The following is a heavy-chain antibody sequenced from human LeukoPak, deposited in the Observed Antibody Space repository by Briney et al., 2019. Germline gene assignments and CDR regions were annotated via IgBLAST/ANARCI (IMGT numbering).Heavy chain of an antibody. V-gene: IGHV4-59*01. J-gene: IGHJ4*02. CDR2: IYYSGST. D-gene: IGHD3-22*01. CDR1: GGSISGYY. Sequence: SETLSLTCTVSGGSISGYYWSWIRQPPGKGLEWIGYIYYSGSTNYNPSLKSRVTISVDTSKNQFSLKLSSVTAADTAVYYCARENYDSSGYYRYYFDYWGQGTLVTVSS. CDR3: ARENYDSSGYYRYYFDY.